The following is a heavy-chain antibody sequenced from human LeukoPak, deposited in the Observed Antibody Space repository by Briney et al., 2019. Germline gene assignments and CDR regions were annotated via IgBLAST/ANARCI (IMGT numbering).Heavy chain of an antibody. CDR3: ARAYCSGGSCYSSRGMFDP. CDR2: IYYSGST. J-gene: IGHJ5*02. D-gene: IGHD2-15*01. V-gene: IGHV4-59*01. CDR1: GGSISSYY. Sequence: SETLSLTCTVSGGSISSYYWSWIRQPPGKGLEWIGYIYYSGSTNYNPSPKSRVTISVDTSKNQFSLKLSSVTAADTAVYYCARAYCSGGSCYSSRGMFDPWGQGTLVTVSS.